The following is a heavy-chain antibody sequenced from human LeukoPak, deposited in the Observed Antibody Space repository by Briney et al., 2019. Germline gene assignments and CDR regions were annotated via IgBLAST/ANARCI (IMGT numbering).Heavy chain of an antibody. J-gene: IGHJ4*02. CDR3: ARGGIQNYFFDC. CDR2: IFYSGST. D-gene: IGHD1-1*01. CDR1: GGSISSYY. V-gene: IGHV4-59*01. Sequence: SETLSLTCTVSGGSISSYYWSWIRQSPGKGLEWIGYIFYSGSTRYNPSLKSRGTISVDTSKNQFSLKLKSVTAADAAVYYCARGGIQNYFFDCWGQGTLVTVSS.